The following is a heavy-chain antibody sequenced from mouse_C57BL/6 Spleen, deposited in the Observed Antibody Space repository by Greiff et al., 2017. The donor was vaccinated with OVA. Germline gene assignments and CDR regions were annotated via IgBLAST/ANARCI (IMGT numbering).Heavy chain of an antibody. CDR1: GFTFSDYY. CDR3: ARDGYYGSGYFDV. Sequence: EVMLVESEGGLVQPGSSMKLSCTASGFTFSDYYMAWVRQVPEKGLEWVANINYDGSSTYYLDSLKSRFIISRDNAKNILYLQMSSLKSEDTATYYCARDGYYGSGYFDVWGTGTTVTVSS. D-gene: IGHD1-1*01. V-gene: IGHV5-16*01. CDR2: INYDGSST. J-gene: IGHJ1*03.